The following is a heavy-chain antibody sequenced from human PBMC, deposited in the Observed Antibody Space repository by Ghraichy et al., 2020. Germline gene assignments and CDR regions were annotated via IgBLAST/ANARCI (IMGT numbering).Heavy chain of an antibody. CDR2: IYYYGNT. CDR3: ARHENIVVVTAARAFDI. V-gene: IGHV4-39*01. Sequence: SETLSLTCTVSGGSISSSSYFWGWIRQPPGKGLEWIGSIYYYGNTYYNPSLKSRVTMSVDTSKNQFSLKLSSVTAADTAVYYCARHENIVVVTAARAFDIWGQGKMVTVSS. CDR1: GGSISSSSYF. D-gene: IGHD2-21*02. J-gene: IGHJ3*02.